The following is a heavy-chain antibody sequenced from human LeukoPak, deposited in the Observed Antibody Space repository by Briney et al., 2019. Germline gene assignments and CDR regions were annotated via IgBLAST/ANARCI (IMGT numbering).Heavy chain of an antibody. D-gene: IGHD6-19*01. J-gene: IGHJ4*02. V-gene: IGHV1-2*02. CDR3: ARGIEKDSRGWQL. CDR1: GYTFTGYY. CDR2: INPNSGGT. Sequence: ASVKVSCKASGYTFTGYYMHWVRQAPGQGLEWMGWINPNSGGTNYAQKFQGRVTMTRDTSISTAYMELSSLRSEDTAVYYCARGIEKDSRGWQLWGQGTLVTVSS.